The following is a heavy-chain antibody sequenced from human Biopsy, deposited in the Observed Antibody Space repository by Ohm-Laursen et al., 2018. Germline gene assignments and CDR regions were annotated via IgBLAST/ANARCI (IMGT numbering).Heavy chain of an antibody. Sequence: QTLSLTCAVSGYSVTNDYYWGWIRQPPGKGLEWIGNIYYDGVTYYNPSLKSRVAMSVDTSKNQFSLRLTSVTAADTAVYYCARVAGGYAYYYGMDVWGQGTTVIVSS. CDR2: IYYDGVT. CDR3: ARVAGGYAYYYGMDV. V-gene: IGHV4-38-2*01. CDR1: GYSVTNDYY. D-gene: IGHD5-12*01. J-gene: IGHJ6*02.